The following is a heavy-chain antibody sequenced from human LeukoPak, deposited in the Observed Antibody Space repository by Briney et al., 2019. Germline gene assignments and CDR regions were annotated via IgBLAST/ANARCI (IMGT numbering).Heavy chain of an antibody. CDR3: ARALGYCSSTSCYEPAFGFGY. Sequence: GGSLRLSCAASGLTFSSYWMHWVSQAPGKGLVWVSRINTDGSSTIYADSVKGRFTISRDKAKNTLYLQMHSLRAEDTAVYYCARALGYCSSTSCYEPAFGFGYWGQGTLVSVS. V-gene: IGHV3-74*01. D-gene: IGHD2-2*01. CDR1: GLTFSSYW. J-gene: IGHJ4*02. CDR2: INTDGSST.